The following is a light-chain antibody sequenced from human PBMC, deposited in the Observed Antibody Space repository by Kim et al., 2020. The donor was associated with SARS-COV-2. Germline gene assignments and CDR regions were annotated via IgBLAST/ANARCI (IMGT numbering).Light chain of an antibody. V-gene: IGLV3-1*01. CDR2: RDD. CDR1: NLGNKY. J-gene: IGLJ2*01. CDR3: QAWDSSTESVV. Sequence: SYELTQPPSVSVSPGRTATITCSGDNLGNKYACWYQQKPGLSPVLVIYRDDRRPPGIPERFSGSNSGNTATLTISGTQAMDEADYYCQAWDSSTESVVFGGGTQLTVL.